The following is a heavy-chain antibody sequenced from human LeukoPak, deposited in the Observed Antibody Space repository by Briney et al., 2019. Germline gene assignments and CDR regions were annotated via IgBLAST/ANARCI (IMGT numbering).Heavy chain of an antibody. J-gene: IGHJ4*02. CDR3: ARGELVFDC. CDR2: IYHSGST. D-gene: IGHD1-26*01. V-gene: IGHV4-31*03. Sequence: SQTLSLTCTVSGGSISSGGYYWSWIRQHPGKGLEWIGYIYHSGSTFYNPSLKSRVTILVDTSKSQFSLKLNSVTAADTAVYYCARGELVFDCWGQGALVTVSS. CDR1: GGSISSGGYY.